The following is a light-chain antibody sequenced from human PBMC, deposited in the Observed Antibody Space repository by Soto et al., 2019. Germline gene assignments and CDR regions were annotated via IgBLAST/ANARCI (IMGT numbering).Light chain of an antibody. V-gene: IGKV1-33*01. Sequence: DIQMTQSPSSLSASVGDRVTITCQASQDISNYLNWYQQKPGKSHKLLIYDASNLETGVPSRFSGSGSGTDFTFTISSLQTEDIAPYYCQQYDKLSLTFGGGTKVEIK. CDR3: QQYDKLSLT. CDR2: DAS. J-gene: IGKJ4*01. CDR1: QDISNY.